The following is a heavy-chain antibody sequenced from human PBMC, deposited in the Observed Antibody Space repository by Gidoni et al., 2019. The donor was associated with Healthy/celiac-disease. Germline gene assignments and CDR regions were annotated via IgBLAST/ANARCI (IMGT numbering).Heavy chain of an antibody. Sequence: EVQLVESGGGLVTPGGSLRLSCAASGFTFSSYSMNWVRQAPGKGLEWVSAISSSSSYIYYADSVKGRCTISRDNAKNSLYLQMNSLRAEDTAVYYCARAGYSYVSPPDYWGQGTLVTVSS. V-gene: IGHV3-21*01. J-gene: IGHJ4*02. CDR3: ARAGYSYVSPPDY. CDR1: GFTFSSYS. D-gene: IGHD5-18*01. CDR2: ISSSSSYI.